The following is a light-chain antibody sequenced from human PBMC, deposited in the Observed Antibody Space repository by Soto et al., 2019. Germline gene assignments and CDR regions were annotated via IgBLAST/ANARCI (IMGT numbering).Light chain of an antibody. Sequence: DIVMTQSPDSLAVSLGERATITCKSSQSVFSSSSNKSYLGWYQHKAGQPHKLLIYWASTRESGVPDRFSGSGSGPDCTLTISRLQAEDVALYSCHRSCSSPYTFGQGAKRET. CDR2: WAS. J-gene: IGKJ2*01. V-gene: IGKV4-1*01. CDR3: HRSCSSPYT. CDR1: QSVFSSSSNKSY.